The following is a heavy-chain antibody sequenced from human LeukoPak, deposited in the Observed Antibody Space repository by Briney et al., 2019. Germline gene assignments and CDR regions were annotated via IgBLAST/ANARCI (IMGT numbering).Heavy chain of an antibody. CDR1: GGSISSYY. J-gene: IGHJ4*02. V-gene: IGHV4-4*07. Sequence: PSETLSLTCTVSGGSISSYYWSWIRQPAGKGLEWIGRIYASGSTNYNPSLKSRVTMSVDTSKNQFSLKLSSVTAADTAVYYCARDSPNWDSSGYYYIPFDYWGQGTLVTVYS. CDR3: ARDSPNWDSSGYYYIPFDY. CDR2: IYASGST. D-gene: IGHD3-22*01.